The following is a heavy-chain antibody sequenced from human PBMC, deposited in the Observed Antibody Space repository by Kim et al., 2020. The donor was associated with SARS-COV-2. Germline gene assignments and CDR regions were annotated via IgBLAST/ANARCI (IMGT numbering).Heavy chain of an antibody. D-gene: IGHD2-15*01. CDR2: IDPSDPYA. CDR3: TRHRDTPYYFYKGLDV. Sequence: GESLKISCEGSGYSFTTYWITWVRQTPGKGLEWMGRIDPSDPYADVSPSFQDHVTMSADKSVNTAYLQWSSLKASDSAVYYCTRHRDTPYYFYKGLDVWGQGTTVTVSS. J-gene: IGHJ6*02. V-gene: IGHV5-10-1*01. CDR1: GYSFTTYW.